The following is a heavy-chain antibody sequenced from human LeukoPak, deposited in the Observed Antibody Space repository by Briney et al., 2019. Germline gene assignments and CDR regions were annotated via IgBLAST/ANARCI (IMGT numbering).Heavy chain of an antibody. CDR2: IHSSGGS. CDR3: AGLGGYLAF. CDR1: GASISNYY. V-gene: IGHV4-4*09. D-gene: IGHD1-26*01. Sequence: SVTLSLTCTVSGASISNYYWSWIRQTPEKGLEWMGHIHSSGGSSYYPSLKSRLTLSIDTSRNQLSLKLPSVTAADTAVYFCAGLGGYLAFWGQGALVTVSS. J-gene: IGHJ4*02.